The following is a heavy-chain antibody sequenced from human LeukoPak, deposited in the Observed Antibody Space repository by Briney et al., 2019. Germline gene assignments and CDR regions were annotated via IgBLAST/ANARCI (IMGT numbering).Heavy chain of an antibody. CDR1: GFTFDDYA. Sequence: PGRSLRLSCAASGFTFDDYAIHWVRQAPGKGLESVSGISWNSGSIGYADSVKGRFTISRDNAKNSLYLQMNSLRAEDTALYYCAKAEGDFWSGYAAGYYYGMDVWGQGTTVTVSS. V-gene: IGHV3-9*01. CDR2: ISWNSGSI. CDR3: AKAEGDFWSGYAAGYYYGMDV. J-gene: IGHJ6*02. D-gene: IGHD3-3*01.